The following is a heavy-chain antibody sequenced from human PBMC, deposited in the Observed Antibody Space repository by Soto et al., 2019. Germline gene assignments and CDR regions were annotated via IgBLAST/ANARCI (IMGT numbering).Heavy chain of an antibody. CDR2: IYYSGST. CDR3: ARGKSYYDSSGFPGLDY. J-gene: IGHJ4*02. D-gene: IGHD3-22*01. CDR1: GGSISSYY. Sequence: PSETLSLTCTVSGGSISSYYWSWIRQPPGKGLEWIGYIYYSGSTNYNPSLKSRVTISVDTSKNQFSLKLSSVTAADTAVYYCARGKSYYDSSGFPGLDYWGQRTLVTVSS. V-gene: IGHV4-59*01.